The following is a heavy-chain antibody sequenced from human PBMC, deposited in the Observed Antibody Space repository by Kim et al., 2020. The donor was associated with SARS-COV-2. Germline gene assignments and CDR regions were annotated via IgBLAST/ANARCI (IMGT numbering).Heavy chain of an antibody. V-gene: IGHV1-3*01. Sequence: ASVKVSCKASGYTFTSYAMHWVRQAPGQRLEWMGWINAGNGNTKYSQKFQGRVTITRDTSASTAYMELSSLRSEDTAVYYCARDRSYSSSWYGEFDYWGQGTLVTVSS. CDR2: INAGNGNT. CDR1: GYTFTSYA. CDR3: ARDRSYSSSWYGEFDY. D-gene: IGHD6-13*01. J-gene: IGHJ4*02.